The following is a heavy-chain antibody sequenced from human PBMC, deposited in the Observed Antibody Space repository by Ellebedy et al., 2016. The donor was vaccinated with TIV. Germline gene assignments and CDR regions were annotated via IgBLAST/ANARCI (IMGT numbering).Heavy chain of an antibody. V-gene: IGHV6-1*01. CDR3: ARGWFGSGMGV. J-gene: IGHJ6*02. D-gene: IGHD3-10*01. Sequence: SQTLSLTCVISGDSVSTDIGWNWIRRSTSRGLEWLGRTYYRSKWNNDYAVSLKNRITINPDTSKNQFSLQLNSVTPEDTAVYYCARGWFGSGMGVWGQGTTVTVSS. CDR1: GDSVSTDIG. CDR2: TYYRSKWNN.